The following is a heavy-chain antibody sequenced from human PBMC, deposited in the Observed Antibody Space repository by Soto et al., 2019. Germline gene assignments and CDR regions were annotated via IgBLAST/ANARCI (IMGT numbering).Heavy chain of an antibody. V-gene: IGHV4-39*07. CDR3: ARSMYSTSAQLYYGMDV. CDR1: GGSVSSGSYY. CDR2: TYHSGIT. D-gene: IGHD6-6*01. Sequence: SETLSLTCTVSGGSVSSGSYYWGWIRQPPGKGLEWIGSTYHSGITYYNLSLKSRVTISVDTSKNQLSLKLSSATAADTAVYYCARSMYSTSAQLYYGMDVWGQGTTVTVSS. J-gene: IGHJ6*02.